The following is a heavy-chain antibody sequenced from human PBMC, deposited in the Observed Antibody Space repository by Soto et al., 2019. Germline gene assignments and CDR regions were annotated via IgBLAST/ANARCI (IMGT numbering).Heavy chain of an antibody. Sequence: QVLLVQSGADVKKPGASVKVSCKTSGYTFTEFDINWVRQAPGQGLEWMGWINTNTGKTGYAQKFQGRVTMTRDTPISTAYMELGRLGSDGTAVYYRARGARFFGGHGGHWGQGTLVTVSS. D-gene: IGHD3-3*01. CDR3: ARGARFFGGHGGH. CDR2: INTNTGKT. CDR1: GYTFTEFD. J-gene: IGHJ4*02. V-gene: IGHV1-8*01.